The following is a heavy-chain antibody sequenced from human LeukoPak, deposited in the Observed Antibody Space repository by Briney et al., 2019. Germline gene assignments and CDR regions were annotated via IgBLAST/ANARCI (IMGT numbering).Heavy chain of an antibody. D-gene: IGHD5-12*01. Sequence: TSETLSLTCAVYGGSFSGYYWSWIRQPPGKGLEWIGEINHSGSTNYNPSLKSRVTISVDTSKNQFSLKLSSVTAADTAVYYCARVKGRYSGYDWFVPWFDPWGQGTLVTVSS. V-gene: IGHV4-34*01. CDR2: INHSGST. CDR1: GGSFSGYY. CDR3: ARVKGRYSGYDWFVPWFDP. J-gene: IGHJ5*02.